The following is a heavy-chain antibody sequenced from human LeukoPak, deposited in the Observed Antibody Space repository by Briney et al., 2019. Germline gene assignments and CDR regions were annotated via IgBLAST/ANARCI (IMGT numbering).Heavy chain of an antibody. CDR2: IKSDGSTT. D-gene: IGHD5-18*01. Sequence: GGSLRLSCAASGFTFSSYWMHRVRQAPGKGLVWVSRIKSDGSTTTYADSVKGRFTISRDNAKNTLYLQMNSLRAEDTAVYYCARVVDTHFDYWGQGTLGTVSS. J-gene: IGHJ4*02. V-gene: IGHV3-74*01. CDR3: ARVVDTHFDY. CDR1: GFTFSSYW.